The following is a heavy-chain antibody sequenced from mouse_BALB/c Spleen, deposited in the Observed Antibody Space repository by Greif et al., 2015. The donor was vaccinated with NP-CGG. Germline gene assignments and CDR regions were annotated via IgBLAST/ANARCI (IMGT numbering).Heavy chain of an antibody. J-gene: IGHJ1*01. CDR1: GDSITSGY. Sequence: EVMLVESGPSLVKPSQTLSLTCSVTGDSITSGYWNWIRKFPGNKLEYMGYISYSGSTYYNPSLKSRISITRDTSKNXYFLHLNSVTAEDTATYYCARLSCNWYFDVWGAGTTVTVSS. CDR2: ISYSGST. V-gene: IGHV3-8*02. CDR3: ARLSCNWYFDV.